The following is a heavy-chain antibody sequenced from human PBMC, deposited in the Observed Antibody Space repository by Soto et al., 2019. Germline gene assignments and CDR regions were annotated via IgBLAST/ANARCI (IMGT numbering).Heavy chain of an antibody. Sequence: EVQLLESGGGLVQPGGSLRLSCAASGFTFGVFAMTWVRQAPGKGLEWVSTIAAAGDMTYYADSVKGRFTCSRDNSKNTRYLQMDTLGADDTAIYYCAKALSYYDFWKDVFDYWGQGTMVTVSS. D-gene: IGHD3-3*01. J-gene: IGHJ4*02. CDR1: GFTFGVFA. CDR2: IAAAGDMT. CDR3: AKALSYYDFWKDVFDY. V-gene: IGHV3-23*01.